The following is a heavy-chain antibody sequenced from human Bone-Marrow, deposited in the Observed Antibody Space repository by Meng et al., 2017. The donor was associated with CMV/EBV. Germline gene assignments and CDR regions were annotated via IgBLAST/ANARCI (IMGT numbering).Heavy chain of an antibody. CDR1: GFTFSNYP. J-gene: IGHJ4*02. V-gene: IGHV3-30*02. CDR2: IRYDGSDK. CDR3: AKVTVHGFFDY. Sequence: GESLKISCAASGFTFSNYPMHWVRQAPGKGLEWVSFIRYDGSDKFYADSVKGRFTISRDNSKNMLYLQMSSLRVEDTALYYCAKVTVHGFFDYWGQGTLVTVSS. D-gene: IGHD4-11*01.